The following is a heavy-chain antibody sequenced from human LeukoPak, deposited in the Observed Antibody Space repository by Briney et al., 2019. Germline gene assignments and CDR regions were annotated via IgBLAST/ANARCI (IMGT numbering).Heavy chain of an antibody. CDR1: GFTFRTYA. CDR2: IRGLVDIT. Sequence: GGSLRLSCVASGFTFRTYAMSWVRQAPGKGLEWVSDIRGLVDITYYADSVKGRFTISRDNSKNTRYLQMSSLRAEDTAVYYCAKVSCSSSSCPIDYWGQGTLVTVSS. J-gene: IGHJ4*02. CDR3: AKVSCSSSSCPIDY. V-gene: IGHV3-23*01. D-gene: IGHD2-2*01.